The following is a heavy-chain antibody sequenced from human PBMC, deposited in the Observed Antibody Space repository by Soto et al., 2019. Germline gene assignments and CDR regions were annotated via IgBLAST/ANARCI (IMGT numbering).Heavy chain of an antibody. J-gene: IGHJ6*02. V-gene: IGHV1-18*01. CDR1: GYTFTIYG. CDR2: SSPDNGNT. CDR3: ARALGYSGYAGMDV. Sequence: QVQLVQSGGEVKKPGASVKVSCKASGYTFTIYGINWVRQAPGQGLEWMGWSSPDNGNTNYAQKLQGRVTMTTDTSTRTAYMELRSLRSDDTAVYYCARALGYSGYAGMDVWGQGTTVTVSS. D-gene: IGHD5-12*01.